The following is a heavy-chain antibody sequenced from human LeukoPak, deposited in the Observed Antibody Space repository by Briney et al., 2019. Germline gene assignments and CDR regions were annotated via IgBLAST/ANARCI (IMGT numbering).Heavy chain of an antibody. CDR2: IWYDGGNK. Sequence: PGRSLRVSCAASGFTFSNYVIHWVRQAPGKGLEWVAFIWYDGGNKFYADSVKGRFTVSRDNSKTTWYLQRRGLRANDPAIYYCARSAGWSFIDVWGQGTTVTGPS. J-gene: IGHJ6*02. D-gene: IGHD6-19*01. CDR3: ARSAGWSFIDV. CDR1: GFTFSNYV. V-gene: IGHV3-33*08.